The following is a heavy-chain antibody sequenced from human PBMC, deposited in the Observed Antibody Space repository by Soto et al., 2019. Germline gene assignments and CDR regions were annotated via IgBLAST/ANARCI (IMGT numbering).Heavy chain of an antibody. J-gene: IGHJ4*02. CDR3: ARGWPIYAYYDFWSGYYADDYFDY. CDR2: IWYDGSNK. D-gene: IGHD3-3*01. Sequence: GGSLRVSCAASGFTFSSYGMHWVRQAPGKGLEWVAVIWYDGSNKYYADSVKGRFTISRDNSKNTLYLQMNSLRAEDTAVYYCARGWPIYAYYDFWSGYYADDYFDYWGQGTLVTVSS. V-gene: IGHV3-33*01. CDR1: GFTFSSYG.